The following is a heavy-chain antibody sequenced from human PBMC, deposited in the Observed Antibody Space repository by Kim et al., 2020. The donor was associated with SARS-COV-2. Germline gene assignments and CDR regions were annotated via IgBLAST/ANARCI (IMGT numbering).Heavy chain of an antibody. CDR1: GFTFSSYG. J-gene: IGHJ6*02. CDR2: ISYDGRNK. CDR3: AKDQAYCRGGSCYSNFYHIDV. V-gene: IGHV3-30*18. D-gene: IGHD2-15*01. Sequence: GGSLRLSCSASGFTFSSYGMHWVRQAPGKGLEWVAVISYDGRNKYYADSVKGRFTVSRDNSKNTLYLQMNSLRAEDTAVYYCAKDQAYCRGGSCYSNFYHIDVWGQGTTVSVSS.